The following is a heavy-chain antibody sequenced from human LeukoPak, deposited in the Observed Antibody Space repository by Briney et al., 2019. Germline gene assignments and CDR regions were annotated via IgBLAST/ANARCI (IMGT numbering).Heavy chain of an antibody. CDR2: VFYSGGT. Sequence: PSETLSLTCTVSGGSISSYYWSWIRQPPGKGLDYIGDVFYSGGTNYNPSLKSRLTISVDTSRNQFSLKLTSVTAADTAVYYCARLYAGAYTRLDPWGQGILVAVSS. J-gene: IGHJ5*02. V-gene: IGHV4-59*08. CDR3: ARLYAGAYTRLDP. CDR1: GGSISSYY. D-gene: IGHD3-16*01.